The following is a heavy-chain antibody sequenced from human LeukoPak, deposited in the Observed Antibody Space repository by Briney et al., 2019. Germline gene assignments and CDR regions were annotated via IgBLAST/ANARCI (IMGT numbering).Heavy chain of an antibody. CDR3: ARDPGYGDFLNFDY. J-gene: IGHJ4*02. D-gene: IGHD4-17*01. V-gene: IGHV1-18*01. CDR1: GYTFTSCG. CDR2: ISAYNGNT. Sequence: SENVSCMASGYTFTSCGISWVGQAPPQGLEWMGWISAYNGNTNYAQKLQGRVTMTTDTSTSTAYMELRSLRSDDTAVYYCARDPGYGDFLNFDYWGQGTLVTVSS.